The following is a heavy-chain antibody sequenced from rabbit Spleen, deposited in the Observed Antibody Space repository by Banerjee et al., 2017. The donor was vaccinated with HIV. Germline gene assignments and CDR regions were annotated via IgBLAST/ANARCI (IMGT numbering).Heavy chain of an antibody. CDR2: IYPDYGNT. V-gene: IGHV1S45*01. CDR3: ARDLGTSGYYFDL. Sequence: QEQLVESGGGLVKPEGSLTLTCKASGVSFSDKDVMCWVRQAPGKGLEWIGCIYPDYGNTDYASWAKGRFTISKTSSTTVTLQMTSLTAADTATYFCARDLGTSGYYFDLWGQGTLVTVS. CDR1: GVSFSDKDV. J-gene: IGHJ4*01. D-gene: IGHD1-1*01.